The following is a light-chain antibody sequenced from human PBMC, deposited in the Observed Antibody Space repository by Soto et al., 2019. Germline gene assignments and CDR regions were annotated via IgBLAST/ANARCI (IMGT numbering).Light chain of an antibody. V-gene: IGKV4-1*01. CDR2: WAS. CDR3: QQFYXIPLT. Sequence: DIVMTQSPDSLAVSLGERATINCKSSQSVFYSSNNKNYLSWYQQKPGQPPKLLIYWASTRESGVPDRFSGSGSGTDFTLTISSLQAEDVAVYXXQQFYXIPLTFGGGTKVEIK. J-gene: IGKJ4*01. CDR1: QSVFYSSNNKNY.